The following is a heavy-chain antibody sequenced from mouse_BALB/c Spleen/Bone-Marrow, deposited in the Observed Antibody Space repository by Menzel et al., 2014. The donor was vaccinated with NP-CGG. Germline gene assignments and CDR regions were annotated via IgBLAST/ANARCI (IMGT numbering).Heavy chain of an antibody. CDR1: GFTFSDYY. Sequence: EVQGVESGGGLVKPGGSLKLSCAASGFTFSDYYMYWVRQTPEKRLEWVATISDGGSYTYYPDSVKGRFTISRDNAKNNLYLQMSSLKSEDTAMYYCARVLRPHYYAMDCWGQGTSVTVSS. D-gene: IGHD1-2*01. V-gene: IGHV5-4*02. J-gene: IGHJ4*01. CDR3: ARVLRPHYYAMDC. CDR2: ISDGGSYT.